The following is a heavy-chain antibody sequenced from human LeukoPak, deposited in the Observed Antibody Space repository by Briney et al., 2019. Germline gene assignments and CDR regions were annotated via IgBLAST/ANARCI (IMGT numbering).Heavy chain of an antibody. V-gene: IGHV3-11*04. J-gene: IGHJ6*03. CDR2: ISSSGSTI. CDR1: GFTFSDYY. Sequence: GGSLRLSCAASGFTFSDYYMSWIRQAPGKGLEWVSYISSSGSTIYYADSVKGRFTISRDNAKNSLYLQMNSLRAEDTAVYYCARDRCSSTSCYVYYYYMDVWGKGTTVTVSS. CDR3: ARDRCSSTSCYVYYYYMDV. D-gene: IGHD2-2*01.